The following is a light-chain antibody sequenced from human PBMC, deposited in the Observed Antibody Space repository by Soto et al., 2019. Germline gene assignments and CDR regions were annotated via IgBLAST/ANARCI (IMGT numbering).Light chain of an antibody. V-gene: IGLV2-18*02. Sequence: QSALTQPPSVSGSPGQSVTISCTGTSSDVGSYNRVSWYQQPPGTAPKLMIHEVSNRPSGVPDRFSGSKSGNTASLTISGLQAEDEADYYCSSYTSSSTLVFGGGTKLTDL. J-gene: IGLJ2*01. CDR3: SSYTSSSTLV. CDR1: SSDVGSYNR. CDR2: EVS.